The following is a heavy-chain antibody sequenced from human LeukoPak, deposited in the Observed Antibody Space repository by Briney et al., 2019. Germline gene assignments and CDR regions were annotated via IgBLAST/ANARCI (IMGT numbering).Heavy chain of an antibody. Sequence: GGSLRLSCAASGFTFSRYAMSWVRQAPGKGLEWVSAISGSGGSTYYADSVKGRFTISRDNSKNTLYLQMNSLRAEDTAVYYCAKFNMIVVVITPFDYWGQGTLVTVSS. D-gene: IGHD3-22*01. CDR3: AKFNMIVVVITPFDY. CDR1: GFTFSRYA. CDR2: ISGSGGST. J-gene: IGHJ4*02. V-gene: IGHV3-23*01.